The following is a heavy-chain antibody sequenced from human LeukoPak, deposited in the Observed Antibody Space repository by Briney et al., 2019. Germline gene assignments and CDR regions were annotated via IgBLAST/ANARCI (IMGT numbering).Heavy chain of an antibody. Sequence: SETLSLTCTVSGASISSGDYHWNWIRQPPGKGLEWFGFIHDSGSTYYNPSLKSRVSISRDMSKNQLSLMLSSVTAADTAVYYCARGFGAGNYYYGWFDPWGQGTLVSVSS. CDR3: ARGFGAGNYYYGWFDP. V-gene: IGHV4-30-4*01. J-gene: IGHJ5*02. CDR2: IHDSGST. CDR1: GASISSGDYH. D-gene: IGHD3-10*01.